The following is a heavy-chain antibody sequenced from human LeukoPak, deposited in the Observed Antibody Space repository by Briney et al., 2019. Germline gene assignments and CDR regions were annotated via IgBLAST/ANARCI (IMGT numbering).Heavy chain of an antibody. V-gene: IGHV4-39*07. CDR3: ARVPLVGYYFDY. CDR2: IYYSGST. J-gene: IGHJ4*02. CDR1: GGSISSSSYY. Sequence: SETLSLTCTVSGGSISSSSYYWGWIRQPPGKGLEWIGSIYYSGSTYYNPSLKSRVTISVDTSKNQFSLKLSSVTAADTAVYYCARVPLVGYYFDYWGQGTLVTVSS. D-gene: IGHD1-26*01.